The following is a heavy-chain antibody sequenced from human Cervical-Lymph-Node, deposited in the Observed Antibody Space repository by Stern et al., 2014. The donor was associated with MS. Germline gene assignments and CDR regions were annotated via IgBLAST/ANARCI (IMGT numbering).Heavy chain of an antibody. J-gene: IGHJ4*02. CDR1: GFSVTTAGVG. CDR3: AHSRVKYCRGGTCYSSLFDY. Sequence: ESGPTLVKPTQTVTLTCTLSGFSVTTAGVGVGWIRQPPGKALEWLALIYWDDDKLDSPSLKNRLTITKDTSKNQVVLTMTNVDPMDTATYYCAHSRVKYCRGGTCYSSLFDYWGQGTLVTVSS. D-gene: IGHD2-15*01. CDR2: IYWDDDK. V-gene: IGHV2-5*02.